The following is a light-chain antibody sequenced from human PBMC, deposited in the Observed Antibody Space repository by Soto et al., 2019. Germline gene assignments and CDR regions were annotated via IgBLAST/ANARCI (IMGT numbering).Light chain of an antibody. CDR2: RAS. CDR3: QQSHSTPYT. V-gene: IGKV1-39*01. J-gene: IGKJ2*01. CDR1: QTINIY. Sequence: DIQMTQSPSSLSASVGDRVTITCRASQTINIYLSWYQQKPGKAPNLLIYRASDFLSGVPSRFSGSGSGTDFTLTISGVQPEDSATYYCQQSHSTPYTFGQGTKLEI.